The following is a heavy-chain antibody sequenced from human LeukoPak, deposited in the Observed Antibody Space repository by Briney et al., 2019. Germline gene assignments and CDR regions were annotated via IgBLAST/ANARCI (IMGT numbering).Heavy chain of an antibody. D-gene: IGHD3-3*01. Sequence: GGSLRLSCAASGFSFSSYVMSWVRQAPGKGLEWVSGISGSSGTAYYADSVKGRFTISRDNSKNTLYLQMNSLRAEDTAVYYCARDDFWSGYLPPPFSLDVWGKGTTVTVSS. CDR3: ARDDFWSGYLPPPFSLDV. CDR1: GFSFSSYV. V-gene: IGHV3-23*01. CDR2: ISGSSGTA. J-gene: IGHJ6*04.